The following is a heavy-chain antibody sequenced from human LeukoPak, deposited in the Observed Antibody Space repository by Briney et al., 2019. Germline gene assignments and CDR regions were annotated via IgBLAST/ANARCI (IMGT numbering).Heavy chain of an antibody. D-gene: IGHD3-16*02. V-gene: IGHV3-21*01. CDR3: ARGPTEYYDYVWGSYRYIFDY. CDR2: ISSSSSYI. Sequence: GGSLRLSCAASGFTFSSYRMNWVRQAPGKGLEWVSSISSSSSYIYYADSVKGRFTISRDNAKNSLYLQMNSLRAEDTAVYYCARGPTEYYDYVWGSYRYIFDYWGQGTLVTVSS. J-gene: IGHJ4*02. CDR1: GFTFSSYR.